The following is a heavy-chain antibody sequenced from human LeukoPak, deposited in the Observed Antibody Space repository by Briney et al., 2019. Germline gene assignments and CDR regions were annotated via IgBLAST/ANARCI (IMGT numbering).Heavy chain of an antibody. J-gene: IGHJ5*02. CDR3: VRDRTLGVRDGFILA. CDR1: GFTFSAYN. Sequence: GGSMRLSCAASGFTFSAYNMMWVRQAPGKGLEWLSYISGSSSAIYYADSVQGRFTISRDNPKNSLSLQMSSLRVEDTAVYYCVRDRTLGVRDGFILAWGQGTLVTVSS. CDR2: ISGSSSAI. D-gene: IGHD5-24*01. V-gene: IGHV3-48*01.